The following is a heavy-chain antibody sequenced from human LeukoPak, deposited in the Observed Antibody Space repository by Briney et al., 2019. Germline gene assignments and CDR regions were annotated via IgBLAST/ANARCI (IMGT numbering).Heavy chain of an antibody. CDR2: IKSKTDGGTR. V-gene: IGHV3-15*01. J-gene: IGHJ3*02. CDR3: TTFDYAAFLI. Sequence: GGSLRLSCAASGFTFSSYAMSWVRQAPGKGLEWVGRIKSKTDGGTRDYAAPVKGRFTISRDDSKNTLYLQMNSLKTEDTAVYYCTTFDYAAFLIWGQETMVTVSS. CDR1: GFTFSSYA. D-gene: IGHD4/OR15-4a*01.